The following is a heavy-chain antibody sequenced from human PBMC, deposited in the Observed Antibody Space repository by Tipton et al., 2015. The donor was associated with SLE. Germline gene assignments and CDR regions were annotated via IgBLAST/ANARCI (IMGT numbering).Heavy chain of an antibody. Sequence: TLSLTCAVYGGSFSGYYWSWIRQPPGKGLEWIGEINHSGSTNYNPSLKSRVTISVDTSKNQLSLKLSSVTAADTAVYYCARGWDYLDQAGIDYWGQGTLVTVSS. CDR1: GGSFSGYY. CDR2: INHSGST. V-gene: IGHV4-34*01. CDR3: ARGWDYLDQAGIDY. J-gene: IGHJ4*02. D-gene: IGHD1-7*01.